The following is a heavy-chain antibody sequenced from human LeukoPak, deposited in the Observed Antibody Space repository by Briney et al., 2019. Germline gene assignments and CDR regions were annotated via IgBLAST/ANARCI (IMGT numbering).Heavy chain of an antibody. Sequence: SETLSLTWTVSGGSISSYYWSWIRQPAGKGLEWIGRIHTSGSTNYNPSLKSRVTISVDTSKNQLSLKLSSVTAADTAVYYCARTSGYSSGWYMDYFDYWGQGTLVTVSS. CDR2: IHTSGST. J-gene: IGHJ4*02. D-gene: IGHD6-19*01. CDR3: ARTSGYSSGWYMDYFDY. V-gene: IGHV4-4*07. CDR1: GGSISSYY.